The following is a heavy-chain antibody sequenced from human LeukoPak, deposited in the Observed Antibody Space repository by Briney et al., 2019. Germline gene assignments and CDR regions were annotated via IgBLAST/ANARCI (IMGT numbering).Heavy chain of an antibody. J-gene: IGHJ3*02. V-gene: IGHV1-2*06. CDR1: GYTLTELS. D-gene: IGHD3-16*01. CDR3: ASASWVLSDAFDI. Sequence: ASVKVSCKVSGYTLTELSMHWVRQAPGQGLEWMGRINPNSGGTNYAQKFQGRVTMTRDTSISTAYMELSRLRSDDTAVYYCASASWVLSDAFDIWGQGTMVTVSS. CDR2: INPNSGGT.